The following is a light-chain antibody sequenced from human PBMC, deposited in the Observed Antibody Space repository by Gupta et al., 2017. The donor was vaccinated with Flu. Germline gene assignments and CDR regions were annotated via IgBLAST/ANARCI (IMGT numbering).Light chain of an antibody. CDR2: EVS. CDR1: SSDVCGYNY. CDR3: SSYTSSSTLV. Sequence: QSALTKPAPVSGSPGQSLTISCTGTSSDVCGYNYVSWYRQHPGKAPKFMIYEVSNRPSGVSNHFSGSKSGNTASLTVSGLQSGDEADYYCSSYTSSSTLVFGVGTVLTVL. J-gene: IGLJ3*02. V-gene: IGLV2-14*01.